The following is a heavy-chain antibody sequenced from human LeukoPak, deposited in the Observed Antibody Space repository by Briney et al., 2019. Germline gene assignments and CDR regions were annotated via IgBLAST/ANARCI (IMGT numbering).Heavy chain of an antibody. CDR1: GFTFSSYG. Sequence: PGGSLRLSCAASGFTFSSYGMSWVRQAPGEGLEWISGITGSTYSSYYADSVRGRFTISRDNSKNTLYLQMNSLRADDTAVYYCAKDQLNRFCSGGSCSITHDYWGQGTLVTVSS. V-gene: IGHV3-23*01. CDR3: AKDQLNRFCSGGSCSITHDY. CDR2: ITGSTYSS. D-gene: IGHD2-15*01. J-gene: IGHJ4*02.